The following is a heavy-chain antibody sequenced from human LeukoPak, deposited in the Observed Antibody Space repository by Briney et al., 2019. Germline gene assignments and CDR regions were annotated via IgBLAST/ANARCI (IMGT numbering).Heavy chain of an antibody. CDR1: GFTFSSYG. Sequence: GGSLRLSCAASGFTFSSYGMHWVRQAPGKGLEWVAVISYDGSNKYYADSVKGRFTISRDNSKNTLYLQMNNLRAEDTAVYYRAKEDRIAAAGTVDYWGQGTLVTVSS. CDR2: ISYDGSNK. D-gene: IGHD6-13*01. J-gene: IGHJ4*02. CDR3: AKEDRIAAAGTVDY. V-gene: IGHV3-30*18.